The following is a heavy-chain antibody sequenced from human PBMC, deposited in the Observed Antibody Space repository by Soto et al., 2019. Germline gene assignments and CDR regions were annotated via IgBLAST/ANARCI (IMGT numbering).Heavy chain of an antibody. Sequence: SLRLSCAASGFTFDDYAMHWVRQAPGKGLEWVSGISWNSGSIGYADSVKGRFTISRDNAKNSLYLQMNSLRAEDTALYYCAKDVVGATTFGLFDYWGQGTLVTVSS. CDR2: ISWNSGSI. J-gene: IGHJ4*02. CDR3: AKDVVGATTFGLFDY. V-gene: IGHV3-9*01. D-gene: IGHD1-26*01. CDR1: GFTFDDYA.